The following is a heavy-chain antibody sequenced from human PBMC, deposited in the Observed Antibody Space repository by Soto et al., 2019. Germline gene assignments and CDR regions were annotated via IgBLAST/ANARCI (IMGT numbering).Heavy chain of an antibody. J-gene: IGHJ4*02. D-gene: IGHD6-13*01. Sequence: GDSLKISCKGSGYGFTSSWIGWVRQMPGNGLVWMGIFFPGDSVISYTPSFQGQVTFSADKSVSTAYLQWSSLKASDTALYYCASPYSSSWLSLDYWGQGTL. CDR1: GYGFTSSW. V-gene: IGHV5-51*01. CDR3: ASPYSSSWLSLDY. CDR2: FFPGDSVI.